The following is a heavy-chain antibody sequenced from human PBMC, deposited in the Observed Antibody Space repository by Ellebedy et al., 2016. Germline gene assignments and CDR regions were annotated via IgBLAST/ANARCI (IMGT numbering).Heavy chain of an antibody. CDR1: GFTLTDYW. Sequence: GESLKISCTASGFTLTDYWMTWVRQAPGKGLEWVANINEDGTKKHYVDSVKGRFTISRDNAGNSLYLQLKGLGAEDMAVYYCARAIYGASNLWGRGTLVTVSS. D-gene: IGHD4-17*01. J-gene: IGHJ2*01. V-gene: IGHV3-7*01. CDR3: ARAIYGASNL. CDR2: INEDGTKK.